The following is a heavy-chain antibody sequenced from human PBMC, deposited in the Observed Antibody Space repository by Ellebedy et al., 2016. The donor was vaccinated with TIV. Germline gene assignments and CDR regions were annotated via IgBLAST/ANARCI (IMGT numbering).Heavy chain of an antibody. Sequence: MPSETLSPTCTAPGGLISSSRYYWGWIRPPPGKGLEWIRSIYYRRSTYYNPSLKSRFTISVDTSKNQFSLKLSSVTAADTAVYYCARSTMIVVVPFDYWGQGTLVTVSS. CDR1: GGLISSSRYY. CDR2: IYYRRST. CDR3: ARSTMIVVVPFDY. D-gene: IGHD3-22*01. J-gene: IGHJ4*02. V-gene: IGHV4-39*01.